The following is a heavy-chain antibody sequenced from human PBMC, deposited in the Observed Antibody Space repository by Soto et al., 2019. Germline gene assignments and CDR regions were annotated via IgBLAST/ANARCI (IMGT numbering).Heavy chain of an antibody. CDR1: GGSISSYY. V-gene: IGHV4-59*08. J-gene: IGHJ3*02. D-gene: IGHD3-9*01. Sequence: PSETLSLTCTFSGGSISSYYWSWIRQPPGKGLEWIGYIYYSGSTNYNPSLKSRVTISVDTSKNQFSLKLSSVTAADTAVYYCARHNVYDILTGYRKDAFDIWGQGTMVTVSS. CDR2: IYYSGST. CDR3: ARHNVYDILTGYRKDAFDI.